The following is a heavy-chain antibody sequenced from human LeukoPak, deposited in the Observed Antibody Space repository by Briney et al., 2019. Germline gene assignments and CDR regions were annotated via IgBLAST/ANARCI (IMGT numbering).Heavy chain of an antibody. CDR3: ARGVMDV. V-gene: IGHV4-34*01. J-gene: IGHJ6*03. CDR1: GGSFSGYY. CDR2: INHSGST. Sequence: PSETLSLTCAVYGGSFSGYYWSWIRQPPGKGLEWIGEINHSGSTNYNPSLKSRVTISVDTSKNQFSLKLSSVTAADTAVYYCARGVMDVWVKGTLVTVSS.